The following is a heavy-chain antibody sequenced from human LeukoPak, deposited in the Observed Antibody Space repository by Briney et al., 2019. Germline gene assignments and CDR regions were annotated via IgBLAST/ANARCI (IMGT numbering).Heavy chain of an antibody. Sequence: NASETLSLTCTVSDGSISNYYWTWIRQSPGTGLEWIGYIYHSGSTNYNPSLKSRVTISVDTSKNQFSLKLNSVTAADTAMYYCARGSERYSYGYVFDYWGQGPLVTVSS. V-gene: IGHV4-59*01. CDR2: IYHSGST. CDR1: DGSISNYY. CDR3: ARGSERYSYGYVFDY. J-gene: IGHJ4*02. D-gene: IGHD5-18*01.